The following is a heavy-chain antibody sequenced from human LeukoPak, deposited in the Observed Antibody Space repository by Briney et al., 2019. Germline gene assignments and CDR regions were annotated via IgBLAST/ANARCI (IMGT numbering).Heavy chain of an antibody. CDR1: GYSFTSYW. CDR3: VLTGYYTLGDAFDI. D-gene: IGHD3-9*01. Sequence: GESLKISCKDSGYSFTSYWISGVRQMPGKGLEWTGRIDPTDSYTNYSPSLQGHVTISADKSISTASLQWSSFFFFKQETEYDVLTGYYTLGDAFDIWGQGTMVTVAS. J-gene: IGHJ3*02. V-gene: IGHV5-10-1*01. CDR2: IDPTDSYT.